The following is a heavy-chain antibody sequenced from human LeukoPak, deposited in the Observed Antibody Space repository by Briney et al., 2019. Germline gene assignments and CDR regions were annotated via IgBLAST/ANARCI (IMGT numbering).Heavy chain of an antibody. D-gene: IGHD3-3*01. CDR3: ARDWEDDFWSGSPNWFDP. J-gene: IGHJ5*02. CDR2: INPNSGGT. CDR1: GYTFTGYY. Sequence: GASVKVSCKASGYTFTGYYMHWVRQAPGQGLEWMGWINPNSGGTNYAQKFQGRVTITADKSTSTAYMELSSLRSEDTAVYYCARDWEDDFWSGSPNWFDPWGQGTLVTVSS. V-gene: IGHV1-2*02.